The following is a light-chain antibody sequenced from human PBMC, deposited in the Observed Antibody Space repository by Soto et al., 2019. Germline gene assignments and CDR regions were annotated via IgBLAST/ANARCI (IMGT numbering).Light chain of an antibody. CDR1: QSVSNNY. CDR2: GAT. V-gene: IGKV3-20*01. J-gene: IGKJ3*01. CDR3: QQYGVSPQS. Sequence: DIVLTKSTATMSLSPGEGTTLSCMASQSVSNNYLAWYQQKPGQAPRLLVYGATTRATGIPDRFSGSGSGSDFTLIISRLEPEDFAVYFCQQYGVSPQSFGPGTKVDIK.